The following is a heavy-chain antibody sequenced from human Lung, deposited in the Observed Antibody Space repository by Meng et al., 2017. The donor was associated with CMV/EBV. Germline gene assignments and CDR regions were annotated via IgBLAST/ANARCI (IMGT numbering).Heavy chain of an antibody. CDR3: ARDNSYGDEYYVDY. D-gene: IGHD5-18*01. CDR2: ISSSSSYI. CDR1: GFTLSSYS. Sequence: RGSLRLXCAASGFTLSSYSMNWVRQAPGKGLEWVSSISSSSSYIYYADSVKGRFTISRDNAKNSLYLQMNSRRAEDTPVYYCARDNSYGDEYYVDYWGQGALVTVSS. J-gene: IGHJ4*02. V-gene: IGHV3-21*01.